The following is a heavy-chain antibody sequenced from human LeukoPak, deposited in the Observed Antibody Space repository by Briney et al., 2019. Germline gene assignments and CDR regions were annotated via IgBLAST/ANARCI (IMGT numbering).Heavy chain of an antibody. Sequence: GASVKVSCKASGYTFTSHAMNWVRQAPGQGLEWMGWINTNTGNPTYAQGFTGRFVFSLDTSVSTAYLQISSLKAEDTAVYYCASHSIGVNWNAGYWDQGTLVTVSS. CDR1: GYTFTSHA. CDR3: ASHSIGVNWNAGY. CDR2: INTNTGNP. J-gene: IGHJ4*02. V-gene: IGHV7-4-1*02. D-gene: IGHD1-20*01.